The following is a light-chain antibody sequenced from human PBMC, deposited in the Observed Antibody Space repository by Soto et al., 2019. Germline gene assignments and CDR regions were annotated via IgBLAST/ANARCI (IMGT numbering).Light chain of an antibody. V-gene: IGLV2-14*03. CDR3: SSYTSSSTHV. J-gene: IGLJ1*01. Sequence: QSALTQPASVSGSPGQSITISCTGTSSDVGTYNFVSWYQQHPGEVPKLMIFDVSSRPSGVSDRFSGSKSGNTASLTISGLQPEDDGDYYCSSYTSSSTHVFGSGTKLTVL. CDR1: SSDVGTYNF. CDR2: DVS.